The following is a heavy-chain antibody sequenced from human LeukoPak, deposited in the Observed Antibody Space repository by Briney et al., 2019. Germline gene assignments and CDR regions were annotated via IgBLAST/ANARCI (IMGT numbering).Heavy chain of an antibody. CDR1: GFTFSSYS. Sequence: PGGSLRLSCAASGFTFSSYSMNWVRQAPGKGLEWVSYISSSSSTIYYADSVKGRFTISRDNAKNSLYLQMNSLRAEDTAVYYCARDRDCFDYWGQGTLVTVSS. J-gene: IGHJ4*02. D-gene: IGHD3/OR15-3a*01. CDR2: ISSSSSTI. V-gene: IGHV3-48*01. CDR3: ARDRDCFDY.